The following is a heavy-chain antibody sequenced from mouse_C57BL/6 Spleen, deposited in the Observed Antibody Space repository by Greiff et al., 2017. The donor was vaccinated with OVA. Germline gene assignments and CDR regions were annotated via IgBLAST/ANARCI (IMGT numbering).Heavy chain of an antibody. V-gene: IGHV5-4*01. D-gene: IGHD1-1*01. CDR3: ARDGYYGRYFDV. CDR1: GFTFSSYA. CDR2: ISDGGSYT. Sequence: EVQLVESGGGLVKPGGSLKLSCAASGFTFSSYAMSWVRQTPEKRLEWVATISDGGSYTYYPDNVKGRFTISRDNAKNNLYLQMSHLKSEDTAMYYCARDGYYGRYFDVWGTGTTVTGSS. J-gene: IGHJ1*02.